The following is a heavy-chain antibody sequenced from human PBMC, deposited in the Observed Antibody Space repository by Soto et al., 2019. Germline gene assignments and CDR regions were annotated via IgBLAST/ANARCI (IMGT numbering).Heavy chain of an antibody. V-gene: IGHV1-18*04. Sequence: QLPLVQSGVEVERPGASVRVSCKAYGYAFSKYGISWIRQAPGQGLEWMGWIRPDNGDTNYAQKFQGRVTMTTDTSSNTAYMELRSLRSDDTAVYYCATSYDSGFDPWGQGTLVSVSS. CDR1: GYAFSKYG. CDR2: IRPDNGDT. J-gene: IGHJ5*02. CDR3: ATSYDSGFDP. D-gene: IGHD5-12*01.